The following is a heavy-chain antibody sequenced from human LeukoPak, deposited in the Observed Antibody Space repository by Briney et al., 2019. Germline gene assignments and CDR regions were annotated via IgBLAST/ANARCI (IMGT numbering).Heavy chain of an antibody. CDR3: ARGLYYDFWSGYYTSVDYFDY. D-gene: IGHD3-3*01. CDR2: INPNSGGT. CDR1: GYTFTGYY. V-gene: IGHV1-2*06. J-gene: IGHJ4*02. Sequence: GASVKVSCKASGYTFTGYYMHWVRQAPGQGLEWMGRINPNSGGTNYAQKFQGRVTMTRDTSISTAYMELSRLRSDDTAVYYCARGLYYDFWSGYYTSVDYFDYWGQGTLSPSPQ.